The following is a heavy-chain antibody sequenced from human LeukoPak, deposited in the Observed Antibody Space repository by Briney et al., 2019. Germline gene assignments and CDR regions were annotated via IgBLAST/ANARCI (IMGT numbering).Heavy chain of an antibody. D-gene: IGHD5-12*01. V-gene: IGHV1-2*02. J-gene: IGHJ5*02. Sequence: GASVKDSCKASGYTFTGYYMHGVRQAPGQGLEWMGWINPNSGGTNYAQKFQGRVTMTRDTSISTAYMELSRLRSNDTAVYYCARRALFGDSGYDYNWFDPWGQGTLVTVSS. CDR1: GYTFTGYY. CDR2: INPNSGGT. CDR3: ARRALFGDSGYDYNWFDP.